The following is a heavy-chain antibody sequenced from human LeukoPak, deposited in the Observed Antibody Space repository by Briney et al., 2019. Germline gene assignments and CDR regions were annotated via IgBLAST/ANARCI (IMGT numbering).Heavy chain of an antibody. D-gene: IGHD3-9*01. V-gene: IGHV4-4*02. J-gene: IGHJ5*02. CDR3: ARRNYDILTGKGRWFDP. CDR1: GGSISSSNW. Sequence: SGTLSLTCAVSGGSISSSNWWSWVRQPPGKGLEWIGEIYHSGSTNYNPSLKSRVTISVDKSKNQFSLKLSSVTAADTAVYYCARRNYDILTGKGRWFDPWGQGTLVTVSS. CDR2: IYHSGST.